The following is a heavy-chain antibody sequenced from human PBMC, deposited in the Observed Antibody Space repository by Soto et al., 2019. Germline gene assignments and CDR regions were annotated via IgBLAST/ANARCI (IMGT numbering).Heavy chain of an antibody. D-gene: IGHD2-15*01. CDR2: IFYSGFT. V-gene: IGHV4-39*07. CDR1: GRSISSSNYY. J-gene: IGHJ5*02. CDR3: ARDLKEYCSDGKCNWFDP. Sequence: PSETRSLTCTVSGRSISSSNYYWGWIRQPPGKGLEWIGSIFYSGFTYYNPSLKSRVTISFDASKNEISLQVRSATAADAAVYYCARDLKEYCSDGKCNWFDPWGQGTLVTVS.